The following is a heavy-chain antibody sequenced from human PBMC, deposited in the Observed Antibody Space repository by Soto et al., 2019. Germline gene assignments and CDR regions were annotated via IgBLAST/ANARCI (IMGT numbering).Heavy chain of an antibody. D-gene: IGHD2-15*01. CDR3: ARGQVVAAQH. CDR1: GGSISSGGYS. V-gene: IGHV4-30-2*01. CDR2: IYHSGST. J-gene: IGHJ4*02. Sequence: SETLSLTCAFSGGSISSGGYSWSWIRQPPGKGLEWIGYIYHSGSTYYNPSLKSRVTISVDRSKNQFSLKLSSVTAADTAVYYCARGQVVAAQHWGQGTLVTVSS.